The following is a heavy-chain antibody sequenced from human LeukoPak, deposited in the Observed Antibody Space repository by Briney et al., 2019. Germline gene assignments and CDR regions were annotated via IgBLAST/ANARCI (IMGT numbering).Heavy chain of an antibody. J-gene: IGHJ4*02. D-gene: IGHD3-22*01. Sequence: SETLSLTCTVSGDSFSTYYWSWIRQPAGKGLEWIGHIHTSGSTNYNPSLKSRVTMSVDTSKNQFSLKLSSVTAADTAVYYCARVRSSGYYVNFDYWGQGTLVTVSS. V-gene: IGHV4-4*07. CDR1: GDSFSTYY. CDR3: ARVRSSGYYVNFDY. CDR2: IHTSGST.